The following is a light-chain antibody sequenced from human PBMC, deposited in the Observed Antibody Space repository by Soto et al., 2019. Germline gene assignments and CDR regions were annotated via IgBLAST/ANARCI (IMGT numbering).Light chain of an antibody. CDR2: GAS. Sequence: EIVMTQSPATLSVSPGERATISCRASQSVSSSLAWYQQKPGQAPRLLIYGASTRATGIPSRFSGSGSGTEFTPTISSLQSADFAVYYCQQYNNWHPVAFGQGTRLDIK. CDR3: QQYNNWHPVA. V-gene: IGKV3-15*01. J-gene: IGKJ5*01. CDR1: QSVSSS.